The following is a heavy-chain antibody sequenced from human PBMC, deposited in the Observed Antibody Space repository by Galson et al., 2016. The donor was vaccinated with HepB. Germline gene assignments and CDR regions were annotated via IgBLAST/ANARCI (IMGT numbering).Heavy chain of an antibody. CDR2: ISPDGTST. CDR1: GFIVSDYW. D-gene: IGHD6-25*01. CDR3: AAHKRQRVSDYEDY. J-gene: IGHJ4*02. V-gene: IGHV3-74*01. Sequence: SLRLSCAASGFIVSDYWVHWVRQPPGKGLVWVSRISPDGTSTAYAASVKGRFTISRDNAKNTLYLQMNSLRAEDTAVYFCAAHKRQRVSDYEDYWGQGILVSVSS.